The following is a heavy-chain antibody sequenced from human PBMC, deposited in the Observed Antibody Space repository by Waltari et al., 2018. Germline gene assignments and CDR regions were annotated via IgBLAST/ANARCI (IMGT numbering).Heavy chain of an antibody. V-gene: IGHV1-58*02. CDR2: IVVGSGNT. Sequence: QMQLVQSGPEVKKPGTSVKVSCKASGFTFTSSAMQWVRQARGQRLEWIGWIVVGSGNTNYAQKFQERVTITRDMSTSTAYMELSSLRSEDTAVYYCAAVPYYYDSSGYDQGLFDYWGQGTLVTVSS. CDR1: GFTFTSSA. CDR3: AAVPYYYDSSGYDQGLFDY. J-gene: IGHJ4*02. D-gene: IGHD3-22*01.